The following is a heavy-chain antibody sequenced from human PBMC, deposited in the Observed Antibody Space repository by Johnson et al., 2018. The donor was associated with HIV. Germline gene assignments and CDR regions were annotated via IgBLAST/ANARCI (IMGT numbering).Heavy chain of an antibody. D-gene: IGHD1-26*01. J-gene: IGHJ3*02. Sequence: VQLVESGGGVVRPGGSLRLSCAASGFIFDDYGMSWVRQAPGKGLEWVSYISRSGSTIYYADSVKGRFIISRDNSKNTLYLQMNSLRAEDTAVDYCAKGASGSQRRGAFHIWGQGTMVTVSS. CDR2: ISRSGSTI. CDR1: GFIFDDYG. CDR3: AKGASGSQRRGAFHI. V-gene: IGHV3-48*01.